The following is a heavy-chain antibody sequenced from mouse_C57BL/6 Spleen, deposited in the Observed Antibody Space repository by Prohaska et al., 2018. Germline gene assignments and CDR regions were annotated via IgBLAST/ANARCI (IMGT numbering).Heavy chain of an antibody. CDR1: GIDFSRYW. Sequence: EVKLLQSGGGLVQPGGSLKLSCAASGIDFSRYWMSWVRRDPGKGLEWIGEMNPDSSTINYAPSLKDKFIISRDNAKNTLYLQMCKVRSEDTALYYCASPNRDWYFAVLGTGTTVTYS. V-gene: IGHV4-1*01. CDR3: ASPNRDWYFAV. J-gene: IGHJ1*03. D-gene: IGHD2-2*01. CDR2: MNPDSSTI.